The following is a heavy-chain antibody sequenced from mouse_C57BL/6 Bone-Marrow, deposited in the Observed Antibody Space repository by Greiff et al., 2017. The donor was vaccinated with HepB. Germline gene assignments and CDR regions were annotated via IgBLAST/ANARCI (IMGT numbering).Heavy chain of an antibody. CDR2: IDPETGGT. CDR1: GYTFTDYE. CDR3: TRRYGSSPYYFDY. V-gene: IGHV1-15*01. J-gene: IGHJ2*01. D-gene: IGHD1-1*01. Sequence: LQESGAELVRPGASVTLSCKASGYTFTDYEMHWVKQTPVHGLEWIGAIDPETGGTAYNQKFKGKAILTADKSSSTAYMELRSLTSEDSAVYYCTRRYGSSPYYFDYWGQGTTLTVSS.